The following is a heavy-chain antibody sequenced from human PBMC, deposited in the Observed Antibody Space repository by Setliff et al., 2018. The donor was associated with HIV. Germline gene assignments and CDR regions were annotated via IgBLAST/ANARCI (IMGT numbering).Heavy chain of an antibody. CDR2: MYSGGNT. CDR3: ARDTVGDSRVTEFDY. CDR1: GGSISSYY. Sequence: SETLSLTCTVSGGSISSYYWSWIRQPPGKGLEWIGYMYSGGNTYYKPSLKSRVIISLDTSKNQLSLRLSSMTAADTAVYYCARDTVGDSRVTEFDYWGQGTLVTVSS. J-gene: IGHJ4*02. V-gene: IGHV4-59*12. D-gene: IGHD2-21*02.